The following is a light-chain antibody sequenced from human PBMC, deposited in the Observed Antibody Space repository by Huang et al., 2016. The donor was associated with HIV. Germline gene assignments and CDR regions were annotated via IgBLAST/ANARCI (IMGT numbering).Light chain of an antibody. CDR2: DES. CDR1: QDISNY. J-gene: IGKJ1*01. V-gene: IGKV1-33*01. Sequence: DIQMTQSPSSLSASVGDRVTITCQASQDISNYLNWYQQKTGKAPKLLIYDESNLETGVSSRFSGSGSGTDFTFTISSLQPEDIATYYCQHYDNLRTFGQGTKVEIK. CDR3: QHYDNLRT.